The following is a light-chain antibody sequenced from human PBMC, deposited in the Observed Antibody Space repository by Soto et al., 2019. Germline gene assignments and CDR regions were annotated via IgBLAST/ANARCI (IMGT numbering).Light chain of an antibody. CDR1: QSVSSY. V-gene: IGKV3-11*01. J-gene: IGKJ2*01. CDR3: QQRSNWPPT. Sequence: EIVLTQSPATLSLSPGEGATLSCRASQSVSSYLAWYQQKPGQAPRLLIYDTSNRATGIPARFSGSGSGTDFTLTITSLESEDCAVYYCQQRSNWPPTFGQGTKLEIK. CDR2: DTS.